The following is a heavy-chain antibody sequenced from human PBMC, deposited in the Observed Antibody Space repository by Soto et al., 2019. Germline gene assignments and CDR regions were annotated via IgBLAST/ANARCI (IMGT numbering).Heavy chain of an antibody. V-gene: IGHV4-30-4*01. Sequence: QVQLQESGPGLVKPSQTLSLTCTVSGGSISSGDYYWSWIRQPPGKGLEWIGYIYYSGSTYYNPSLKSRVYISLDTSKNQVSLELGSVTAADTAVYYCARGKYCSSTSCYFPYWFDPWGQGTLVTVSS. D-gene: IGHD2-2*01. CDR2: IYYSGST. CDR1: GGSISSGDYY. J-gene: IGHJ5*02. CDR3: ARGKYCSSTSCYFPYWFDP.